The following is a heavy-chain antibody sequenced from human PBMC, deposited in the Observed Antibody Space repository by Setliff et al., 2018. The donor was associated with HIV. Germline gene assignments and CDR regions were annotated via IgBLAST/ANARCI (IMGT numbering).Heavy chain of an antibody. J-gene: IGHJ4*02. CDR2: IYQSGST. Sequence: SETLSLTCTVSGGSISSSTYYWGWIRQPPGKGLEWIASIYQSGSTYYNPSLKSRVIISIDTSKNQFSLKLSSVTAAATAVYYCAILRGYSYGYFFDYWGQGMLVTVSS. D-gene: IGHD5-18*01. CDR1: GGSISSSTYY. V-gene: IGHV4-39*07. CDR3: AILRGYSYGYFFDY.